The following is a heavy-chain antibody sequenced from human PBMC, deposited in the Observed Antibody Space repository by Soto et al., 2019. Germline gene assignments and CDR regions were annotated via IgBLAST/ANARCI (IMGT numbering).Heavy chain of an antibody. Sequence: PGESLKISCKGSGYSFTSYWIGWVRQMPGKGVELMVIICPGDSDTRYSPSFQGQVTISADKSIITAYLQWSSLKASDTAMYYCESKMGAYYYDSRGPPEDAFDIWGQGTMVTVXS. CDR2: ICPGDSDT. J-gene: IGHJ3*02. D-gene: IGHD3-22*01. CDR1: GYSFTSYW. CDR3: ESKMGAYYYDSRGPPEDAFDI. V-gene: IGHV5-51*01.